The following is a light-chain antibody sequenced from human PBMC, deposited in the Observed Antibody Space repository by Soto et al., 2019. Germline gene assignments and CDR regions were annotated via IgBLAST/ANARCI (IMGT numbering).Light chain of an antibody. CDR1: SSDVGSYNY. CDR2: EVS. CDR3: NSYTSTNTWV. Sequence: QSALTQPASVSGSPGQSITISCTGTSSDVGSYNYVSWYQQHPGKAPKLMIYEVSNRPSGVSNRFFGSKSDNTASLTISGLQAEDEADYYCNSYTSTNTWVFGTGTKLTVL. V-gene: IGLV2-14*01. J-gene: IGLJ1*01.